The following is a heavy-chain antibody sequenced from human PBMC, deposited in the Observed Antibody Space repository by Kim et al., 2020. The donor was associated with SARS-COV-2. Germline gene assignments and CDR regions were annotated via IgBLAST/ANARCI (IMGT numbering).Heavy chain of an antibody. V-gene: IGHV3-53*01. D-gene: IGHD6-6*01. CDR2: IYSCGST. J-gene: IGHJ6*02. CDR1: GFTVSSNY. CDR3: ATYVEAARRTPPPKYYYYYGMDV. Sequence: GGSLRLSCAASGFTVSSNYMSWVRQAPGKGLEWVSVIYSCGSTYYADSVKGRFTISRDNSKNTLYLQMNSLRAEDTAVYYCATYVEAARRTPPPKYYYYYGMDVWGQGTTVTVSS.